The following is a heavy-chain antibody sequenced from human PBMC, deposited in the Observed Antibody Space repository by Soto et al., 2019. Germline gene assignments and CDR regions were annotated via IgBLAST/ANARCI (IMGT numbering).Heavy chain of an antibody. CDR2: INAGNGNT. CDR3: ARDAAARVLLW. Sequence: ASVKVSFKASGYTFTSYAMHWVRQAPGQRLEWMGWINAGNGNTEYSQKFQGRVTITRDTSASTAYMELSSLRSEDTAVYYCARDAAARVLLWWGQGTMVTVSS. D-gene: IGHD6-6*01. J-gene: IGHJ3*01. V-gene: IGHV1-3*01. CDR1: GYTFTSYA.